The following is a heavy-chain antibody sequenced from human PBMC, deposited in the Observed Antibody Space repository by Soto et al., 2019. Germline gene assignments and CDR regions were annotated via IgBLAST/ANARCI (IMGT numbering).Heavy chain of an antibody. D-gene: IGHD2-2*01. CDR3: ASRASPDAY. CDR1: GFIFNSYS. J-gene: IGHJ4*02. Sequence: EVQLVESGGGLVQPGGSLRLSCVASGFIFNSYSMNWVRQAPGKGLEWISYINSGSTSVFYADSVKGRFTISRDNAKNSLYLQVNRLRAEDTAVYYCASRASPDAYWGQGTLVTVSS. CDR2: INSGSTSV. V-gene: IGHV3-48*01.